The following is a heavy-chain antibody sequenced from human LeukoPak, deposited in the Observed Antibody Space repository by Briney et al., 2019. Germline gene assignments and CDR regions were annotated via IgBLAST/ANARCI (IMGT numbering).Heavy chain of an antibody. CDR1: GYTFTGYY. J-gene: IGHJ6*04. Sequence: ASVKVSCKASGYTFTGYYMHWVRQAPGQGLEWMGWINPNSGGTNYAQKFQGWVTMTRDTSISTAYMELSRLRSDDTAVYYCARGLGCSSTSCSDYYYYYGMDVWGKGTTVTVSS. D-gene: IGHD2-2*01. CDR3: ARGLGCSSTSCSDYYYYYGMDV. CDR2: INPNSGGT. V-gene: IGHV1-2*04.